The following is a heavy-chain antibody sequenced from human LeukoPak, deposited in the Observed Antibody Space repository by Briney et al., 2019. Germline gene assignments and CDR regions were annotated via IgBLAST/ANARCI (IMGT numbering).Heavy chain of an antibody. D-gene: IGHD6-19*01. CDR2: ISSRSSYI. CDR3: ARQGKAVAGGFDY. V-gene: IGHV3-21*01. J-gene: IGHJ4*02. CDR1: GFTFSSYW. Sequence: PGGSLRLSCAASGFTFSSYWMSWVRQAPGKGLEWVSSISSRSSYIYDADSLKGRFTISRDNAKNSLYLQMNSLRAEDTAVYYCARQGKAVAGGFDYWGQGTLVTVSS.